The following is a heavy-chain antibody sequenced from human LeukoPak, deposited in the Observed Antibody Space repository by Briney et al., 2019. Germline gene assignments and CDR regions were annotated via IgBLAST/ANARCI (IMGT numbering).Heavy chain of an antibody. V-gene: IGHV3-33*06. CDR2: IWYDGSNK. Sequence: PGGSLRLSCAASGFTFSSYGMHWVRQAPGKGLEWVAVIWYDGSNKYYADSVKGRFTISRDNSRNTLYLQMNSLRAEDTAVYYCAKGRDSSGYYSCWFDPWGQGTLVTVSS. CDR3: AKGRDSSGYYSCWFDP. D-gene: IGHD3-22*01. CDR1: GFTFSSYG. J-gene: IGHJ5*02.